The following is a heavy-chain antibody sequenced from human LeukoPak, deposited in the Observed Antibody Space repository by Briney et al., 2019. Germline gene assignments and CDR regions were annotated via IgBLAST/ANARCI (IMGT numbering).Heavy chain of an antibody. CDR3: ASSVAAAGIGEFDS. D-gene: IGHD6-13*01. J-gene: IGHJ4*02. CDR2: ISYDGSNK. CDR1: GFTFSSYG. V-gene: IGHV3-30*03. Sequence: GGSLRLSCAASGFTFSSYGMHWVRQAPGKGLEWVAVISYDGSNKYYADSVKGRFTISRDNSKNTLYLQMNSLRAEDTAVYYCASSVAAAGIGEFDSWGQGTLVTVSS.